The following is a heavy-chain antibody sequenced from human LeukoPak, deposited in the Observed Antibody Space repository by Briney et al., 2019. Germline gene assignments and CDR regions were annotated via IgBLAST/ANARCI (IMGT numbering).Heavy chain of an antibody. J-gene: IGHJ3*02. CDR3: ARTRAAAGSIHDAFDI. CDR2: INHSGST. V-gene: IGHV4-34*01. CDR1: GGSISGYY. Sequence: PSETLSLTCTVSGGSISGYYWSWIRQPPGKGLEWIGEINHSGSTNYNPSLKSRVTISVDTSKNQFSLKLSSVTAADTAVYYCARTRAAAGSIHDAFDIWGQGTMVTVSS. D-gene: IGHD6-13*01.